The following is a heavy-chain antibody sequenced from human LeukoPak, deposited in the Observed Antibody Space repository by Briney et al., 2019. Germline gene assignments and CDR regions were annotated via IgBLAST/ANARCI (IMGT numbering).Heavy chain of an antibody. J-gene: IGHJ4*02. CDR1: GGSISSSSYY. CDR2: IYYSGST. Sequence: SETLSLTCTVSGGSISSSSYYWGWIRQPPGKGLEWIGSIYYSGSTYYNPSLKSRVTISVDTSKNQFSLKLSSVIAADTAVYYCARLEGITIFGVVTRYYFDYWGQGTLVTVSS. CDR3: ARLEGITIFGVVTRYYFDY. D-gene: IGHD3-3*01. V-gene: IGHV4-39*01.